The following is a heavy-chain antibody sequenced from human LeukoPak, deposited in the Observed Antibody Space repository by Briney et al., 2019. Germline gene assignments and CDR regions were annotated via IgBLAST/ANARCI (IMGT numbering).Heavy chain of an antibody. CDR2: ISRRGTTI. CDR1: GFIFSDYE. D-gene: IGHD7-27*01. J-gene: IGHJ4*02. CDR3: ARSRDWGEYY. Sequence: PGGSLRLSCAASGFIFSDYEMNWVRQAPGKGLEWVSYISRRGTTIYYADSVKGRFTIFRDNANNSLYLQMSSLRGDDTAVYYRARSRDWGEYYWGQGTLVTVSS. V-gene: IGHV3-48*03.